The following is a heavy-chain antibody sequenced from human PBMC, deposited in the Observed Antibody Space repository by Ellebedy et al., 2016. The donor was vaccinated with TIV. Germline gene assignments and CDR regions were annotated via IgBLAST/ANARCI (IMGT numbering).Heavy chain of an antibody. Sequence: SETLSLTCSVSGYSISSGYYWGWIRQPPGKGLEWIGSIYHSGSTHYNPSLESRVTISVDTSKNQFSLRLSSVTAADTAVYYCARVGKYESSGYYSPPDYWGQGTLVTVSS. CDR3: ARVGKYESSGYYSPPDY. CDR1: GYSISSGYY. V-gene: IGHV4-38-2*02. D-gene: IGHD3-22*01. J-gene: IGHJ4*02. CDR2: IYHSGST.